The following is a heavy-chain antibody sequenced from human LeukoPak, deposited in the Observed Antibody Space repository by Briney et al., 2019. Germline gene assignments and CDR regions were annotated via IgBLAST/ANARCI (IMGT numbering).Heavy chain of an antibody. CDR1: GFTFSSYW. CDR2: IKQDGSEK. V-gene: IGHV3-7*01. Sequence: GGSLRLSCAASGFTFSSYWMSWVRQAPGKGLEWVANIKQDGSEKYYVDSVKGRFTISRDNAKNSLYLQMNSLRAEDTAVYYCARDQTARRAWFDPWGQGTLVTVSS. CDR3: ARDQTARRAWFDP. J-gene: IGHJ5*02. D-gene: IGHD6-6*01.